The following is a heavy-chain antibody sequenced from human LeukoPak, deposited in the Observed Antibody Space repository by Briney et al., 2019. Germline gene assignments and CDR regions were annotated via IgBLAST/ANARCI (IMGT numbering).Heavy chain of an antibody. D-gene: IGHD6-13*01. CDR3: ARDWGWGIAASRFDY. J-gene: IGHJ4*02. Sequence: SETLSLTCAVYGGSFSGYYWSWIRQPPGKGLEWIGEINHSGSTNYNPSLKSRVTISVDTSKNQFSLKLSSVTAADTAVYYCARDWGWGIAASRFDYWGQGTLVTVSS. CDR1: GGSFSGYY. CDR2: INHSGST. V-gene: IGHV4-34*01.